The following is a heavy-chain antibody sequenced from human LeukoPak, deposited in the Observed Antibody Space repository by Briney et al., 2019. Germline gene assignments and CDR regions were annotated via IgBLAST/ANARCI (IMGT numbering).Heavy chain of an antibody. CDR1: GGSISGSSYY. V-gene: IGHV4-39*01. Sequence: SETLSLTCTVSGGSISGSSYYWGWIRQPPGKGLEWIGSIYYSGSTYYNPSLKSRVTISVDTSKNQFSLKLSSVTAADTAVYYCARHLGNDYSINWFDPWGQGTLVTVSS. CDR3: ARHLGNDYSINWFDP. J-gene: IGHJ5*02. D-gene: IGHD4-11*01. CDR2: IYYSGST.